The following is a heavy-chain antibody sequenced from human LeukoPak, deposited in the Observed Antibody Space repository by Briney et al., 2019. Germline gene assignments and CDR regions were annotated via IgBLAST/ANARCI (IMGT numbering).Heavy chain of an antibody. CDR3: TTLVRGVGDDYYYYYMDV. CDR1: GFTFSSYS. J-gene: IGHJ6*03. D-gene: IGHD3-10*01. CDR2: IKSKTDGGTT. V-gene: IGHV3-15*01. Sequence: GGSLRLSCAASGFTFSSYSMNWVRQAPGKGLEWVGRIKSKTDGGTTDYAAPVKGRFTISRDDSKNTLYLQMNSLKTEDTAVYYCTTLVRGVGDDYYYYYMDVWGKGTTVTVSS.